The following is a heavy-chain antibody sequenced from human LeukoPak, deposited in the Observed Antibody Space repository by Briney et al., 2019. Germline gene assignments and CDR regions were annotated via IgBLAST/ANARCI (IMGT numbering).Heavy chain of an antibody. J-gene: IGHJ6*02. CDR3: ARALRKLLRFLESRYYYYGMDV. V-gene: IGHV1-2*02. D-gene: IGHD3-3*01. CDR2: INPNSGGT. Sequence: ASVKVSCKASGYTFTSYYMHWVRQAPGQGLEWMGWINPNSGGTNYAQKFQGRVTMTRDTSISTAYMELSRLRSDDTAVYYCARALRKLLRFLESRYYYYGMDVWGQGTTVTVSS. CDR1: GYTFTSYY.